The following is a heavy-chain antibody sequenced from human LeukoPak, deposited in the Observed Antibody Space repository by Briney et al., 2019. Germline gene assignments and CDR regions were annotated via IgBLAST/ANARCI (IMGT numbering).Heavy chain of an antibody. J-gene: IGHJ4*02. CDR3: ARASLGWLRKHYSFDY. CDR1: GYTFTSYD. V-gene: IGHV1-8*01. Sequence: GASVKVSCKASGYTFTSYDINWVRQATGQGLEWMGWMNPNSGNTGYAQKFQGRVTMTRNTSISTAYMELSSLRSEDTAVYYCARASLGWLRKHYSFDYWGRGTLVTVSS. CDR2: MNPNSGNT. D-gene: IGHD5-12*01.